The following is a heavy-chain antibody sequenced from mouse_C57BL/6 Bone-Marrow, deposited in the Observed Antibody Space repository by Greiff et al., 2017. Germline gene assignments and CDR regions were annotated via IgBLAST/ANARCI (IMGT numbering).Heavy chain of an antibody. CDR2: IHPSDSDT. J-gene: IGHJ3*01. D-gene: IGHD2-2*01. CDR1: GYTFTSYW. Sequence: QVQLKQPGAELVKPGASVKVSCKASGYTFTSYWMHWVKQRPGQGLEWIGRIHPSDSDTNYNQKFKGKATLTVDKSSSTAYMQLSSLTSEDSAVYYCAIRHHGYDGGPWFAYWGQGTLVTVSA. CDR3: AIRHHGYDGGPWFAY. V-gene: IGHV1-74*01.